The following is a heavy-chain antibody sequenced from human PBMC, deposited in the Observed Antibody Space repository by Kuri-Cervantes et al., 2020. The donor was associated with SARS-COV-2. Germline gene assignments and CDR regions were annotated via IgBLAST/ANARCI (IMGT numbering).Heavy chain of an antibody. Sequence: GESLKISCAASGFSLSSYGIHWVRQAPGKGLEWVAFISYDGKNKKCIASGKGRFTISRDSSQSTLYLQMESLRNEDTAMYFCTKDRLGVHDFWGQGTLVTVSS. CDR1: GFSLSSYG. CDR2: ISYDGKNK. J-gene: IGHJ4*02. CDR3: TKDRLGVHDF. D-gene: IGHD2-8*01. V-gene: IGHV3-30*02.